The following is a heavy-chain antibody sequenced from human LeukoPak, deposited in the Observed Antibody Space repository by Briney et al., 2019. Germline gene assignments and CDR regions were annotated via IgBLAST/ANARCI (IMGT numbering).Heavy chain of an antibody. CDR1: GYTFTSYD. CDR3: ARVLIAARINWFDP. Sequence: ASVKVSCKASGYTFTSYDINWVRQATGQGLEWMGWMNPNSGNTGYAQKFQGRVTITTDESTSTAYMELSSLRSEDTAVYYCARVLIAARINWFDPWGQGTLVTDSS. J-gene: IGHJ5*02. V-gene: IGHV1-8*01. D-gene: IGHD6-6*01. CDR2: MNPNSGNT.